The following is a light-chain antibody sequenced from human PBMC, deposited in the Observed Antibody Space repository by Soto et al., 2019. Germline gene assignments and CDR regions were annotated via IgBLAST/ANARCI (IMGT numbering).Light chain of an antibody. J-gene: IGLJ2*01. Sequence: SYELTQPPSVSVSPGQTASITCSGDKLGDKYACWYQQKPGQSPVLGIYQDSKRPSGIPERFSGSNSGNTATLTISGTQAMDEADYYCQAWDSSIVVFGGGTKVTVL. CDR1: KLGDKY. CDR2: QDS. CDR3: QAWDSSIVV. V-gene: IGLV3-1*01.